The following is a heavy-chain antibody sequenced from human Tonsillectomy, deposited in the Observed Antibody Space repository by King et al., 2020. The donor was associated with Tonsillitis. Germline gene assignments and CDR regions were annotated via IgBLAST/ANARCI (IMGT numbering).Heavy chain of an antibody. CDR1: GFTFRTYW. CDR3: AGDSGDSGDWPVFDY. D-gene: IGHD6-19*01. V-gene: IGHV3-7*01. Sequence: VQLVESGGGLVQPGGSLRLSCAASGFTFRTYWMHWVRQAPGKGLELVANIKQDGSDENYVDSVKGRFTISRDNAKNSLSLQMNSLRAEDTAVYYCAGDSGDSGDWPVFDYRGGGTLVTV. CDR2: IKQDGSDE. J-gene: IGHJ4*02.